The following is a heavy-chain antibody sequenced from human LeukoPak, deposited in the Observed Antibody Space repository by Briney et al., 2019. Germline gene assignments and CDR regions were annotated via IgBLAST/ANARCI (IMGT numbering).Heavy chain of an antibody. D-gene: IGHD6-13*01. J-gene: IGHJ4*02. Sequence: SETLSLTCAVYGGSFSGYYWSWIRQPAGKGLEWIGRIYTSGSTNYNPSLKSRVTMSVDTSKNQFSLKLSSVTAADTAVYYCARRGAAAAYFDYWGQGTLVTVSS. CDR3: ARRGAAAAYFDY. CDR1: GGSFSGYY. V-gene: IGHV4-59*10. CDR2: IYTSGST.